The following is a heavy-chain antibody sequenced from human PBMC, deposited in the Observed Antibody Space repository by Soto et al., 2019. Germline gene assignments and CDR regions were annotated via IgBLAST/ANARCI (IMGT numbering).Heavy chain of an antibody. D-gene: IGHD6-19*01. CDR2: INGGNGDT. V-gene: IGHV1-3*01. Sequence: QVQLVQSGAEVKKPGASVKISCKASGYPFSSYVMHWLRQAPGQRPEWMGWINGGNGDTVYSQKFQDRVTFTRDTSASTAYMELSSLRSEDTAVYYCARVRYSSGGLPDWGQGTLVTVSS. CDR3: ARVRYSSGGLPD. CDR1: GYPFSSYV. J-gene: IGHJ4*02.